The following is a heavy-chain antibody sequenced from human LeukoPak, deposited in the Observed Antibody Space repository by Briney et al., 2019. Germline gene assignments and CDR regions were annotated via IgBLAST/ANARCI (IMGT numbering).Heavy chain of an antibody. CDR3: THVTGADSSGYHYYDYGMDV. Sequence: TGGSLRLSCAASGFTFSNAWMSWVRRAPGKGLEWVGRIKSKTDGGTRDYGAPVKGRFTISRDDSKNTLYLQMNSLKTEDTAVYYCTHVTGADSSGYHYYDYGMDVWGQGTTVTVSS. J-gene: IGHJ6*02. V-gene: IGHV3-15*01. D-gene: IGHD3-22*01. CDR1: GFTFSNAW. CDR2: IKSKTDGGTR.